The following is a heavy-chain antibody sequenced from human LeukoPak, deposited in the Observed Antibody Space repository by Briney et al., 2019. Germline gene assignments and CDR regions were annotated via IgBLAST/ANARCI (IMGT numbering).Heavy chain of an antibody. J-gene: IGHJ4*02. CDR3: ARYPRDIVATIALDY. Sequence: ASVKVSCKASGYTFTGYYMHWVRQAPGQGLEWMGWINPNSGATNYAQKFQGRVTMTRDTSISTAYMELSRLRSDDTAVYYCARYPRDIVATIALDYWGQGTLVTVSS. CDR1: GYTFTGYY. V-gene: IGHV1-2*02. D-gene: IGHD5-12*01. CDR2: INPNSGAT.